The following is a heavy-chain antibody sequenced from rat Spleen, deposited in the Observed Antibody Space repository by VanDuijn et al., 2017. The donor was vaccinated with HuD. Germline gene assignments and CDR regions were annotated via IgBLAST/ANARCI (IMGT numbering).Heavy chain of an antibody. J-gene: IGHJ2*01. CDR1: GFSLTSYH. Sequence: QVQLKESGPGLVQPSQTLSLTCTVSGFSLTSYHVSWVRQPPGKGLEWMGVLWTGGSTAYNSLPKSRLSIPRDISKSQVFLEMNSLQTEDTATYYCARANRETYAHFDYWGQGVMVTVSS. CDR3: ARANRETYAHFDY. CDR2: LWTGGST. V-gene: IGHV2-43*01. D-gene: IGHD3-4*01.